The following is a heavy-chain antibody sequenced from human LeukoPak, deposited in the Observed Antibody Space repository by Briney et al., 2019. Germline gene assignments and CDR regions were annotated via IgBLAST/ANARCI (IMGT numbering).Heavy chain of an antibody. V-gene: IGHV1-69*05. CDR3: ARSSRESSSRLAYYFDY. D-gene: IGHD6-13*01. CDR2: IIPIFGTA. Sequence: GASVKVSCKASGGTFSSYAISWVRQAPGQGLEWMGGIIPIFGTASYAQKFQGRVTITTDESTSTAYMELSSLRSEDTAVYYCARSSRESSSRLAYYFDYWGREPWSPSPQ. J-gene: IGHJ4*02. CDR1: GGTFSSYA.